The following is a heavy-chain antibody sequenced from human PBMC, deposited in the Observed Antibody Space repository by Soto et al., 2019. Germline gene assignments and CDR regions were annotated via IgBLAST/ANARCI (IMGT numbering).Heavy chain of an antibody. CDR2: IIHTFGTG. D-gene: IGHD3-22*01. CDR1: GGFLNSYA. J-gene: IGHJ4*02. V-gene: IGHV1-69*13. Sequence: SVKVSCQASGGFLNSYALNWVRQAPGQGLEWMGVIIHTFGTGKYAQKFQGRDAMTANEHTNTAYMEESSLRSEDTAVYYCARAGHYYDTTCYYPLDSWGQGTLVTVSS. CDR3: ARAGHYYDTTCYYPLDS.